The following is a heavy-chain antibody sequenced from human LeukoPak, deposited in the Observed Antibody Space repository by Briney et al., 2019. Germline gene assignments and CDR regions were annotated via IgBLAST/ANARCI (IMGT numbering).Heavy chain of an antibody. J-gene: IGHJ4*02. V-gene: IGHV4-39*01. Sequence: SETLSLTCTVSGGSISRSSYYWGWIRQPPGKGLERIGSIYYSGSTYYNPSLRSRVTISVDTSKNQFSLKLSSVTAADTAVYYCARPSGYCYPFFDYWGQGILVTVSS. CDR3: ARPSGYCYPFFDY. CDR2: IYYSGST. CDR1: GGSISRSSYY. D-gene: IGHD3-22*01.